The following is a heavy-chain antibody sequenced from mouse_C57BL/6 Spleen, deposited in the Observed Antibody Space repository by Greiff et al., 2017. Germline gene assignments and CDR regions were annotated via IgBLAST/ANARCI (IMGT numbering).Heavy chain of an antibody. Sequence: QVHVKQSGAELVKPGASVKISCKASGYAFSSYWMNWVKQRPGKGLEWIGQIYPGDGDTNYNGKFKGKATLTADKSSSTAYMQLSSLTSEDSAVYFCARLTGTNWYFDVWGTGTTVTVSS. V-gene: IGHV1-80*01. CDR3: ARLTGTNWYFDV. CDR1: GYAFSSYW. CDR2: IYPGDGDT. D-gene: IGHD4-1*01. J-gene: IGHJ1*03.